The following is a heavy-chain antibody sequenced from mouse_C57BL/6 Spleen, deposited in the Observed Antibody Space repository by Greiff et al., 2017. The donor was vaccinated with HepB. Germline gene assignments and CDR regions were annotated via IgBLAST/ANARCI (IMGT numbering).Heavy chain of an antibody. D-gene: IGHD2-4*01. Sequence: QVQLQQSGAELARPGASVKLSCKASGYTFTSYGISWVKQRTGQGLEWIGEIYPRSGNTYYNEKFKGKATLTADKSSSTAYMELRSLTYEDSTVYFCAIYDYDGFAYWGQGTLVTVSA. CDR1: GYTFTSYG. J-gene: IGHJ3*01. CDR3: AIYDYDGFAY. V-gene: IGHV1-81*01. CDR2: IYPRSGNT.